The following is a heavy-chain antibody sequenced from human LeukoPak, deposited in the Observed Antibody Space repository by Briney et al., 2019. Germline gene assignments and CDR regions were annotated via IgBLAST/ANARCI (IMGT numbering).Heavy chain of an antibody. D-gene: IGHD3-22*01. V-gene: IGHV2-5*02. CDR3: AHFSHYYDSSGYKYYFDY. Sequence: SGPTLVNPTQTLTLTCTFSGFPLSTTGVGVGWIRQPPGKALEWLALIFWDDDKRYSPSLKSRLTISRDTSKNQVVLTMTNMDPVDTATYYCAHFSHYYDSSGYKYYFDYWGQGTLVTVSS. J-gene: IGHJ4*02. CDR1: GFPLSTTGVG. CDR2: IFWDDDK.